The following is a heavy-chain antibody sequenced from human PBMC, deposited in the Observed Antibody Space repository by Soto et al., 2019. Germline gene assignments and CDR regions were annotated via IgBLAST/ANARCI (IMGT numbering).Heavy chain of an antibody. CDR2: THPNNGAT. CDR3: AKDGRNFWRGYYSYQFDS. Sequence: QVQLVQSGADVKKPGASVKVSCKTSGFSFSDYYLHWVRQVPGEGLEWMGWTHPNNGATKYSRKFLGRVTMPRDTSTNTAYMELSGLRSDDTAVYYCAKDGRNFWRGYYSYQFDSWGQGSLVTVSS. CDR1: GFSFSDYY. J-gene: IGHJ4*02. D-gene: IGHD3-3*01. V-gene: IGHV1-2*02.